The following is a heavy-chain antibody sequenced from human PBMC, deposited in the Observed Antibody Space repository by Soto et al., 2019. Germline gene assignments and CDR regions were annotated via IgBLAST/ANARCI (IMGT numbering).Heavy chain of an antibody. V-gene: IGHV4-31*11. CDR3: VRGRPNRNSLFDAFDI. Sequence: SETLSLTCAVYGGSFGGYYWSWIRQPPGKGLEWIEYIYYSGSTYYNPSLKSRVTISVDTSKNQFSLKLSSVTAADTAVYYCVRGRPNRNSLFDAFDIWGQGRMVAV. D-gene: IGHD1-7*01. J-gene: IGHJ3*02. CDR2: IYYSGST. CDR1: GGSFGGYY.